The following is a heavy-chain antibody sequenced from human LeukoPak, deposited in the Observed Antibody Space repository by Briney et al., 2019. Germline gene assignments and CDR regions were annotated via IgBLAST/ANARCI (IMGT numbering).Heavy chain of an antibody. CDR2: ISAYNGNT. CDR3: ARDGYYDFWSGYYGGLDY. CDR1: GYTFTSYG. D-gene: IGHD3-3*01. J-gene: IGHJ4*02. Sequence: ASVKVSCKASGYTFTSYGISWVRQAPGQGLEWMGWISAYNGNTNYAQKLQGRVTMTTDTSTSTAYMEPRSLRSDDTAVYYCARDGYYDFWSGYYGGLDYWGQGTLVTVSS. V-gene: IGHV1-18*01.